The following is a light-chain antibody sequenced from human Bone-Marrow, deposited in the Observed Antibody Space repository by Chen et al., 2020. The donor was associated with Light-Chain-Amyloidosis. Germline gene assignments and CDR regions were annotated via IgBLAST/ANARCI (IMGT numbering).Light chain of an antibody. Sequence: DIVMTQSPESLAVSLGERATINCKSSQSVLKSSTYKNHLGWYQEKPGRPPRRLIYWASTRESGVPARFSGSGSGTDVTLSISSLQAEDVAVYFCQQYYSFPFTFGQGTRLEIK. CDR3: QQYYSFPFT. CDR2: WAS. V-gene: IGKV4-1*01. CDR1: QSVLKSSTYKNH. J-gene: IGKJ5*01.